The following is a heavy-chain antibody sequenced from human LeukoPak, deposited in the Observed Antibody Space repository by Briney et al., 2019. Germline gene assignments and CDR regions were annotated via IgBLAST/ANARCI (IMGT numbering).Heavy chain of an antibody. D-gene: IGHD6-13*01. V-gene: IGHV1-69*13. Sequence: SVKVSCKASGGTFSSYAISWVRQAPGQGLEWMGGIIPIFGRANYAQKFKGRVTITADESTITAYTELSSLRSEDTAVYYCATDSLNPSGAAGTNYFDYWGQRTLVTVSS. CDR2: IIPIFGRA. J-gene: IGHJ4*02. CDR3: ATDSLNPSGAAGTNYFDY. CDR1: GGTFSSYA.